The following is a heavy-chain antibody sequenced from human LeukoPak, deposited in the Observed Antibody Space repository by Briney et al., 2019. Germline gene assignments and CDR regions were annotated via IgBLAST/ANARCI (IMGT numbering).Heavy chain of an antibody. Sequence: GGSLRLSCAASGFTFDDYAMHWVRHAPGKGLEWVSGISWNSGSIVYADSVKGRFTISRDNAKNCVYLQMNSLRAEDTALYYCAKGLYYYGSGSYSPHYYYYGMDVWGQGTTVTVSS. J-gene: IGHJ6*02. D-gene: IGHD3-10*01. CDR1: GFTFDDYA. CDR2: ISWNSGSI. V-gene: IGHV3-9*01. CDR3: AKGLYYYGSGSYSPHYYYYGMDV.